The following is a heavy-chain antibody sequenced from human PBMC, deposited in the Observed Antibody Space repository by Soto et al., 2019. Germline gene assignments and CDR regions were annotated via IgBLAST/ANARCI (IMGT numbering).Heavy chain of an antibody. J-gene: IGHJ6*02. CDR1: GFTFSSYA. V-gene: IGHV3-30-3*01. D-gene: IGHD6-19*01. CDR3: ARGAPIYSSGWYYYGMDV. CDR2: ISYDGSNK. Sequence: EGSLRLSCAASGFTFSSYAMHWVRQAPGKGLEWVAVISYDGSNKYYADSVKGRFTISRDNSKNTLYLQMNSLRAEDTAVYYCARGAPIYSSGWYYYGMDVWGQGTTVTVSS.